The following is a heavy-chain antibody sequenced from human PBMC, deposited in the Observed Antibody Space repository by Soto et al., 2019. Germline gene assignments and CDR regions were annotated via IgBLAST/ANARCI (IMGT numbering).Heavy chain of an antibody. CDR2: IYWDDDK. CDR3: AHTSGPGYAKRDGFDS. J-gene: IGHJ3*02. D-gene: IGHD2-15*01. CDR1: GFTLSTSGVG. V-gene: IGHV2-5*02. Sequence: QITLKESGPTLVKPTQTLTLTCTFSGFTLSTSGVGVGWIRQPPGTALECLGIIYWDDDKRYSPSLKSRLTITKDPSKIRVVLTMTNLDPVDTATYYCAHTSGPGYAKRDGFDSWGQGTMVTVSS.